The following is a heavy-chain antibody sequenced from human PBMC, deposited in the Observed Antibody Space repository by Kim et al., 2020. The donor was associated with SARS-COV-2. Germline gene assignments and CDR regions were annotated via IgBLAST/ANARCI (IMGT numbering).Heavy chain of an antibody. D-gene: IGHD6-13*01. Sequence: ASVKVSCKASGYTFTSYDINWVRQATGQGLEWMGWMNPNSGNTGYAQKFQGRVTMTRKTSISTAYMELSSLRSEDTAVYYCARGDGWEQLGRLYYYYGMDVWGQGTTVTVSS. CDR2: MNPNSGNT. CDR1: GYTFTSYD. J-gene: IGHJ6*02. V-gene: IGHV1-8*01. CDR3: ARGDGWEQLGRLYYYYGMDV.